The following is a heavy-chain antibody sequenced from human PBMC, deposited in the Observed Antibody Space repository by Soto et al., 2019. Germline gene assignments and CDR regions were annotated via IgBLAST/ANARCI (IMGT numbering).Heavy chain of an antibody. D-gene: IGHD3-10*01. CDR1: GFTFSSYG. Sequence: QVQLVESGGGVVQPGRSLRLSCAASGFTFSSYGMHWVRQAPGTGLEWVAVLWYDGSNKYYADSVKGRFTISRDNSKNTLYLQMNSLRAEDTAVYYCARDAVLWFGELRFDPWGQGTLVTVSS. V-gene: IGHV3-33*01. CDR3: ARDAVLWFGELRFDP. J-gene: IGHJ5*02. CDR2: LWYDGSNK.